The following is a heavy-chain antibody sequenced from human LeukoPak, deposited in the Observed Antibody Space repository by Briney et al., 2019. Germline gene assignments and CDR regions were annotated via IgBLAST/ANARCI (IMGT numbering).Heavy chain of an antibody. CDR1: GFSFSSYE. Sequence: GGSLRLSCAASGFSFSSYEMNWVRQAPGKGLEWASYISSSGSTINYADSVKGRFTISRDNAKNSLYLQMNSLRAEDTAVYYCARWAYFDYWGQGTLVTVSS. CDR2: ISSSGSTI. V-gene: IGHV3-48*03. D-gene: IGHD4-23*01. CDR3: ARWAYFDY. J-gene: IGHJ4*02.